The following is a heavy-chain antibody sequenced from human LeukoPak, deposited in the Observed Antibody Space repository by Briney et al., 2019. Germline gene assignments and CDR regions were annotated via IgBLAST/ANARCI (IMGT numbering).Heavy chain of an antibody. CDR2: ISWNSGSI. V-gene: IGHV3-9*01. Sequence: GRSLRLSCAASGFTFDDYAMHWVRQAPGKGLEWVSGISWNSGSIGYADSAKGRFTISRDNAKNSLYLQMNSLRAEDTALYYCAKCDNYDILTGHFDYWGQGTLVTVSS. J-gene: IGHJ4*02. CDR1: GFTFDDYA. D-gene: IGHD3-9*01. CDR3: AKCDNYDILTGHFDY.